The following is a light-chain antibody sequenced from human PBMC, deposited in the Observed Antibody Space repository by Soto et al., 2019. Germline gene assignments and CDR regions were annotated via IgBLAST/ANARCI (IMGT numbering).Light chain of an antibody. Sequence: EILMTQSPATRSVSRGESVTLXXRASQSLTRNLAWYQHKPGQSPRXFIYGASARATGIPDRFSGGGAGAEYTLTISSLQSEDFAVYYCQQYDKWPRTFGQGTKVDI. CDR1: QSLTRN. CDR3: QQYDKWPRT. V-gene: IGKV3-15*01. CDR2: GAS. J-gene: IGKJ1*01.